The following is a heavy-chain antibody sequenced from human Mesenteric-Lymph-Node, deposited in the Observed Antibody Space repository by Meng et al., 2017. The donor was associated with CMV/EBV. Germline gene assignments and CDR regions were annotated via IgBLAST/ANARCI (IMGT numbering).Heavy chain of an antibody. CDR3: ARRGDAFDI. J-gene: IGHJ3*02. D-gene: IGHD3-10*01. CDR2: ISYDGSNK. CDR1: GFTFSSYA. Sequence: GESLKISCAASGFTFSSYAMHWVRQAPGKGLEWVAVISYDGSNKYYADSVKGRFTISRDNSRSTLYLQMNSLRAEDTAVYYCARRGDAFDIWGQGTMVTVSS. V-gene: IGHV3-30*04.